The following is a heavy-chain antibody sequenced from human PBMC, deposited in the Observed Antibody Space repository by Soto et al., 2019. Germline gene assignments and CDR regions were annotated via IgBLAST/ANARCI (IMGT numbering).Heavy chain of an antibody. Sequence: QVQLVQSGAEVKKPGSSVKVSCKASGGTFSNYAITWVRQAPGQGLEWLGRIIPIFGSANYAQKFQGRVTITADESTTTAYMELTSLTSDDTAVYYCAKDGSKNGYFSIWFDPWRQATLATVSS. V-gene: IGHV1-69*15. D-gene: IGHD3-3*02. CDR1: GGTFSNYA. CDR3: AKDGSKNGYFSIWFDP. J-gene: IGHJ5*02. CDR2: IIPIFGSA.